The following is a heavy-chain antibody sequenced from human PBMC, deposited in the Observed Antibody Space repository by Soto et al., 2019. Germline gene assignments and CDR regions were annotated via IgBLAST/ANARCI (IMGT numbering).Heavy chain of an antibody. CDR1: GYSFTSYW. CDR2: IYPGDSDT. D-gene: IGHD3-22*01. Sequence: GESLKISCKGSGYSFTSYWIGWVRQMPGKGLEWMGIIYPGDSDTRYSPSFQGQVTISADKSISTAYLQWSSLKASDTAMYYCARLKTYYYDSSGYYPPHFDYWGQGTLVTVSS. V-gene: IGHV5-51*01. CDR3: ARLKTYYYDSSGYYPPHFDY. J-gene: IGHJ4*02.